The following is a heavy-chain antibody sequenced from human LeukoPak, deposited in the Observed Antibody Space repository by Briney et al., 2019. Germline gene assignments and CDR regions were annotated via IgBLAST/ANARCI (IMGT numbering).Heavy chain of an antibody. Sequence: SETLSLTCTVSGGSISSYYWSWIRQPPGKGLEWIGYIYYSGSTNYNPSLKSRVTISVDTSKNQFSLKLSSVTAADTAVYYCARDYYDSSGYYHQDYHYGMDVWGQGTTVTVSS. V-gene: IGHV4-59*12. CDR2: IYYSGST. D-gene: IGHD3-22*01. CDR3: ARDYYDSSGYYHQDYHYGMDV. J-gene: IGHJ6*02. CDR1: GGSISSYY.